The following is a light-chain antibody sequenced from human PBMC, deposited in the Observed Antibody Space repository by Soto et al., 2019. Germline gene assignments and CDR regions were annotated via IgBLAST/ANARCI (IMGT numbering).Light chain of an antibody. CDR1: SSNIGAGYD. V-gene: IGLV1-40*01. CDR3: QSYDSSLSGYV. J-gene: IGLJ1*01. Sequence: QSVLTQPPSVSGAPGQRVTISCTGSSSNIGAGYDVHWYQQLPGTAPKLLIYVNSNRPSGVPDRFSGSKSGTSASLAITGLQAEEEADDYCQSYDSSLSGYVFGTGTKFTVL. CDR2: VNS.